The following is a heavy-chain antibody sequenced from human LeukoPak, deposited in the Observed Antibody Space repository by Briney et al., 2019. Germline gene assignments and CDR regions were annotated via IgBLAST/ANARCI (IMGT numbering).Heavy chain of an antibody. CDR1: GFTFRDSA. D-gene: IGHD3-16*02. V-gene: IGHV3-23*01. CDR2: ISYSGGNA. J-gene: IGHJ3*01. Sequence: GSLRLSCAASGFTFRDSAMTWVRHVPGKGLEWVSLISYSGGNAYYADSVKGRFTISRDNSENTLSLQMNSLRVEDTARYYCAKDIQLSTWGLGTMVTVSS. CDR3: AKDIQLST.